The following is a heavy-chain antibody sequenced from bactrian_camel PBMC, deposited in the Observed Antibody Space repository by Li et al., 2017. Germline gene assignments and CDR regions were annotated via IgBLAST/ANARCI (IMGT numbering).Heavy chain of an antibody. V-gene: IGHV3S63*01. D-gene: IGHD5*01. CDR3: AADYRRDVCSRGVFEY. J-gene: IGHJ4*01. CDR1: GLPFDDPN. CDR2: IGSSGST. Sequence: HVQLVESGGGSVQAGGSLRLSCTASGLPFDDPNMGWYRQGPGKEREGVAIIGSSGSTGYADSVKGRFTISKDNAKNTLYLQMNSLKPEDTAMYYCAADYRRDVCSRGVFEYWGQGTQVTVS.